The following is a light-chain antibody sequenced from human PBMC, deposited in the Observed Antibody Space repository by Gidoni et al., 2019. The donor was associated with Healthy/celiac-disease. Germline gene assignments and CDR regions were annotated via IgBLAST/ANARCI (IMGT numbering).Light chain of an antibody. CDR3: QQYDNLPIT. Sequence: DIQMTQSPSSLSASVGDRVTITCQASQDISNYLNWYQQKPGKAPKLVIYDASNLETGVPARFSGRGSGTDFTFTISSLQHEDIATYYCQQYDNLPITFGQGTRLEIK. V-gene: IGKV1-33*01. CDR2: DAS. J-gene: IGKJ5*01. CDR1: QDISNY.